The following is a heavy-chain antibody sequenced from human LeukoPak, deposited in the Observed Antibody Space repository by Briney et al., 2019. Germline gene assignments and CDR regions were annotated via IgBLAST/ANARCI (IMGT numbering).Heavy chain of an antibody. D-gene: IGHD3-22*01. CDR1: GFTVSSNY. CDR2: IYSGGST. Sequence: PGGPLRLSCAASGFTVSSNYMSWVRQAPGKGLEWVSVIYSGGSTYYADSVKGRFTISRDNSKNTLYLQMNSLRAEDTAVYYCAREGYSSGYWPTPRATGYFNLWGRGTLVTVSS. V-gene: IGHV3-53*01. CDR3: AREGYSSGYWPTPRATGYFNL. J-gene: IGHJ2*01.